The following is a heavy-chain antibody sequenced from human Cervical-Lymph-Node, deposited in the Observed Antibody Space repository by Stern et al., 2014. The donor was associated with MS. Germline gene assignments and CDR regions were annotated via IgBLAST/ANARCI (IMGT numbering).Heavy chain of an antibody. D-gene: IGHD3-3*01. CDR2: INPNSGGT. Sequence: VQLVKSGAEAKAPGASMKVSCRASGYIFTDYYLHWVRQAPGQGLEWLGWINPNSGGTNYAQNFQGRVTMTRDTSISTAYMELRWLGYADTAVYYCARGSGTAYDLRGDYWGQGTLVTVSS. V-gene: IGHV1-2*02. CDR3: ARGSGTAYDLRGDY. J-gene: IGHJ4*01. CDR1: GYIFTDYY.